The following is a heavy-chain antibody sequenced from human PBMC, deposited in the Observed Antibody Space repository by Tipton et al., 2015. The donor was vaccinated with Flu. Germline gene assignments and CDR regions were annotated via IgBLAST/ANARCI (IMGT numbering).Heavy chain of an antibody. CDR2: IHRTGSA. Sequence: LRLSFAVSGDSISSDYYWGWIRQPPGKGLEWIATIHRTGSAYYNPSLKSRVTISADTSKNQFSLKLSSLTASDTAVYYCAGMYTSAWYFDLWGRGTLVTVSS. V-gene: IGHV4-38-2*01. CDR3: AGMYTSAWYFDL. CDR1: GDSISSDYY. J-gene: IGHJ2*01. D-gene: IGHD6-19*01.